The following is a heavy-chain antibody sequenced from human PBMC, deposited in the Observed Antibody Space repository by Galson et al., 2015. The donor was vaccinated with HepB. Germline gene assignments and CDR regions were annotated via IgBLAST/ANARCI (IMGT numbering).Heavy chain of an antibody. D-gene: IGHD3-10*01. J-gene: IGHJ3*02. CDR3: ARLKGITMVRGTSDAFDI. Sequence: SVKVSCKASGYTFTSYGISWVRQAPGQGLEWMGWISAYNGNTNYAQKLQGRVTMTTDTSTSTAYMELRSLRSDDTAVYYCARLKGITMVRGTSDAFDIWGQGTMVTVSS. V-gene: IGHV1-18*04. CDR2: ISAYNGNT. CDR1: GYTFTSYG.